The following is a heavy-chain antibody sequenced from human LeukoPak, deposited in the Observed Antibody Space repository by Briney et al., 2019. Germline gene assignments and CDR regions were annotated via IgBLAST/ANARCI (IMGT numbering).Heavy chain of an antibody. CDR1: GFTFSSYG. CDR2: ISGSGGST. Sequence: GGSLRLSCAASGFTFSSYGMSWVRQAPGKGLEWVSAISGSGGSTYYADSVKGRFTISRDNSKNTLYLQMNSLRAEDTAVYYCAKAAYSSGWYSLYYYYMDVWGKGTTVTISS. V-gene: IGHV3-23*01. J-gene: IGHJ6*03. D-gene: IGHD6-19*01. CDR3: AKAAYSSGWYSLYYYYMDV.